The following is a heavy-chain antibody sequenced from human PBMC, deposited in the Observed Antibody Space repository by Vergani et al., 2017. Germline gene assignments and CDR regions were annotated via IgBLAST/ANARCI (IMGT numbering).Heavy chain of an antibody. CDR3: ARAGLVGATSFDY. CDR2: INHSGST. Sequence: QVQLQQWGAGLLKPSETLSLTCAVYGGSFSGYYWSWIRQPPGKGLEWIGEINHSGSTNYNPSLKSRVTISVDTSKNQVSLKLSSVTAADTAVYYCARAGLVGATSFDYWGQGTLVTVSS. J-gene: IGHJ4*02. V-gene: IGHV4-34*01. D-gene: IGHD1-26*01. CDR1: GGSFSGYY.